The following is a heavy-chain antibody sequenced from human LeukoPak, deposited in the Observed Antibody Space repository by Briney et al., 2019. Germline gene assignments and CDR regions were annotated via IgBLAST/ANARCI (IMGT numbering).Heavy chain of an antibody. D-gene: IGHD5-24*01. J-gene: IGHJ3*02. CDR2: IIPIFGTA. V-gene: IGHV1-69*06. CDR1: GCTISSYA. CDR3: ARAVEMATIRVAFDI. Sequence: SVKVSCKASGCTISSYAISWVRQAPGQGLESMGRIIPIFGTANYAQKFQGRVTVTADKSTSTAYMELSSLRSEDTAVYYCARAVEMATIRVAFDIWGQGTMVTVSS.